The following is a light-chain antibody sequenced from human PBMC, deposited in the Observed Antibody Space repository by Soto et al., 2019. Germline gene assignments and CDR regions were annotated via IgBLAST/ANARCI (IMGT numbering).Light chain of an antibody. CDR1: HSINSNF. Sequence: EIVLMQSPGTLSLSPGERATLSCRARHSINSNFLAWYQQKPGQAPRLLIYGASSRATGIPDRFRGSGSGTDFTLTISRLEPEDFAVYYCQQYGSSGTFGQGTKVDIK. CDR2: GAS. CDR3: QQYGSSGT. J-gene: IGKJ1*01. V-gene: IGKV3-20*01.